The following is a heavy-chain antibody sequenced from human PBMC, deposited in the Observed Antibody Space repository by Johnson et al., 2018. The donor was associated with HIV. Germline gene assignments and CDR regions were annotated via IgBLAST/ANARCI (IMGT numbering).Heavy chain of an antibody. Sequence: MQLVESGGGVVQPGGSLRLSCAASGFTVSSNYMSWVRQAPGKGLEWVANIRQDGNERNYVDSVKGRFTISRDNAKNSLYLQMNSLRAEDTAVYYCATAARLFDAFDIWGQGTKVTVSS. D-gene: IGHD6-6*01. CDR3: ATAARLFDAFDI. CDR2: IRQDGNER. V-gene: IGHV3-7*03. J-gene: IGHJ3*02. CDR1: GFTVSSNY.